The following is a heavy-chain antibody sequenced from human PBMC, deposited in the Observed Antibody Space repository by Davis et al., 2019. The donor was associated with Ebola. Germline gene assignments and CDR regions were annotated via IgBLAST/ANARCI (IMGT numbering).Heavy chain of an antibody. CDR1: GFTFSDYY. CDR3: ARDLGLDFAVVTYFDY. J-gene: IGHJ4*01. D-gene: IGHD3-3*01. CDR2: ISGGGRTI. V-gene: IGHV3-11*01. Sequence: GESLKISCAASGFTFSDYYMSWIRQAPGKGLEWVSYISGGGRTIYYADSVKGRFTMSRDNAKNSLYLQMNSLRAEDMAVYYCARDLGLDFAVVTYFDYWGHGAPVTVSS.